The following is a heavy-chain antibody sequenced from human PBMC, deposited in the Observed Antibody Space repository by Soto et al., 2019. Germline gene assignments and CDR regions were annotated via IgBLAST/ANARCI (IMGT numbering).Heavy chain of an antibody. J-gene: IGHJ4*02. CDR3: AKDRRSQPYYFDY. CDR1: GFTFGIYA. Sequence: GGSLRLSCAASGFTFGIYAISWVRQAPGKGLEWVSTITGNGGTSYADFVRGRFTISRDNSKNTLYLQMNSLRAEDTAVYYCAKDRRSQPYYFDYWGQGTLVTVSS. CDR2: ITGNGGT. V-gene: IGHV3-23*01.